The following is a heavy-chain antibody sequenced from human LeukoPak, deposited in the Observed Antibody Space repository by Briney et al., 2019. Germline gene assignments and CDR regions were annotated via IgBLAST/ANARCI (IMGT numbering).Heavy chain of an antibody. CDR2: IKQDGSEK. D-gene: IGHD3-10*01. Sequence: GGSLRLSCAASGFTFSSYGMSWVRQAPGKGLEWVADIKQDGSEKYYVDSVKGRFTISRDNAKNLLYLQMNSLRAEDTAVYYCARVVGGMVRGVITTNPYYYYGMDVWGQGITVTVSS. V-gene: IGHV3-7*01. CDR1: GFTFSSYG. CDR3: ARVVGGMVRGVITTNPYYYYGMDV. J-gene: IGHJ6*02.